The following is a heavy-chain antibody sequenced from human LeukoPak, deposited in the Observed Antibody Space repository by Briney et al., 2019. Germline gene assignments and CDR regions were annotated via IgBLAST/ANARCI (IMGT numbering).Heavy chain of an antibody. D-gene: IGHD3-9*01. CDR1: GFTFTNYE. J-gene: IGHJ6*04. CDR3: ARSIDILTGYGMDV. V-gene: IGHV3-48*03. Sequence: GGSLRLSCAPSGFTFTNYEMNWVRQAPGKRLEWVSYISSSGNTIYYADSVKGRFTISKDNAKNSLYLQMNSLRAEDTAVYYCARSIDILTGYGMDVWGKGTTVTVSS. CDR2: ISSSGNTI.